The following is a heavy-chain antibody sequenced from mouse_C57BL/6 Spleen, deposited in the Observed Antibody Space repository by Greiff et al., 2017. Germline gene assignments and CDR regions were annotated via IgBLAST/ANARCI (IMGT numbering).Heavy chain of an antibody. CDR1: GYTFTSYW. V-gene: IGHV1-69*01. CDR3: SSGDTTVVARYFDV. CDR2: IDPSDSYT. Sequence: VQLQQSGAELVMPGASVKLSCKASGYTFTSYWMHWVKQRPGQGLEWIGEIDPSDSYTNYNQKFKGKSTLTVDKSSSTAYMQLSSLTSEDSAVYYCSSGDTTVVARYFDVWGTGTTVTVSS. D-gene: IGHD1-1*01. J-gene: IGHJ1*03.